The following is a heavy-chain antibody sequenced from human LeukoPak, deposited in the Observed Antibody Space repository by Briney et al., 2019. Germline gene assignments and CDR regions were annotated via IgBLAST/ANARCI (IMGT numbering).Heavy chain of an antibody. CDR3: ARVLPHSDPLDY. D-gene: IGHD2-15*01. Sequence: RGSLRLSCAASGFTFSSYEMNTVRQAPGRGLEWVSFISRSGTTIYYAESVKGRCNISRDNAKNSLYLQMNSLRAEDTAVYYCARVLPHSDPLDYWGQGTLVTVSS. J-gene: IGHJ4*02. CDR2: ISRSGTTI. V-gene: IGHV3-48*03. CDR1: GFTFSSYE.